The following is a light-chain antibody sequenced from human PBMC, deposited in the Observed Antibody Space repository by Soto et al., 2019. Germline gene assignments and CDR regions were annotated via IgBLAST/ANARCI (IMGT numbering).Light chain of an antibody. CDR2: EVT. CDR3: SSYAGSNNLV. Sequence: QSALTQPPSASGSPGQSVTISCTGTSSDVGGYNYVSWYQQYPGKAPKLMIYEVTKRPSGVPDRFSGSKSGNTASLTVSELQAEDEADYYCSSYAGSNNLVFGGGTKLTVL. V-gene: IGLV2-8*01. J-gene: IGLJ2*01. CDR1: SSDVGGYNY.